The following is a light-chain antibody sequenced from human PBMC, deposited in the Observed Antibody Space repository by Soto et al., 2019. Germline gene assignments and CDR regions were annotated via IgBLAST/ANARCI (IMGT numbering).Light chain of an antibody. V-gene: IGKV1-39*01. CDR1: ESISDY. J-gene: IGKJ4*01. CDR3: QQTFSNLRS. CDR2: SAS. Sequence: IPLTQSPSSLSASVGDRVTIACRASESISDYLNWYQHKPGEAPKVLVYSASTLRGGVPSRFIGTGSGTEFTLTISSLLPEDVATYYCQQTFSNLRSFGGGTKVEIK.